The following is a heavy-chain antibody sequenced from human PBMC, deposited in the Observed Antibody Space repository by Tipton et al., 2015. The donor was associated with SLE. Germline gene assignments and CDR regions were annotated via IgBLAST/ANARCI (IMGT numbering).Heavy chain of an antibody. CDR2: ISPYNGHT. CDR1: GYTFSSYP. J-gene: IGHJ6*02. V-gene: IGHV1-18*01. D-gene: IGHD2-2*01. CDR3: ARVTAAAYYAMDV. Sequence: QLVQSGAEVKKPGSSVKVSCKASGYTFSSYPISWVRQAPGQGLEWMGWISPYNGHTNYAQKLQGRVTMTTDTSTGTAYMELRSLRSDDTAVYYCARVTAAAYYAMDVWGQGTTVTVSS.